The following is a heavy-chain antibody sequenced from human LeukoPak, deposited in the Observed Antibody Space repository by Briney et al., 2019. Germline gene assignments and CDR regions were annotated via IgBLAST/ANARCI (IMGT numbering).Heavy chain of an antibody. CDR3: AKSISGSYPFDY. D-gene: IGHD1-26*01. J-gene: IGHJ4*02. V-gene: IGHV1-8*03. CDR2: MNPNSGNT. Sequence: ASVKVSCKASGYTFTSCDINWVRQATGQGLEWMGWMNPNSGNTGYAQKFQGRVTITRNTSISTAYMELSSLRSEDTAVYYCAKSISGSYPFDYWGQGTLVTVSS. CDR1: GYTFTSCD.